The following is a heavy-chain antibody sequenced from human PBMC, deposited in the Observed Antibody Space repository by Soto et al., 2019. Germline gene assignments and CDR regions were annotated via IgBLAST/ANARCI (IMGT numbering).Heavy chain of an antibody. CDR3: ARGHQLLFGRRDYSYGMDV. CDR1: GGSFSGYY. V-gene: IGHV4-34*01. J-gene: IGHJ6*02. CDR2: INHSGST. Sequence: SETLSLTCAVYGGSFSGYYWSWIRQPPGRGLEWIGEINHSGSTNYNPSLKSRVTISVDTSKNQFSLKLSSVTAADTAVYYCARGHQLLFGRRDYSYGMDVWGQGTTLTVSS. D-gene: IGHD3-10*01.